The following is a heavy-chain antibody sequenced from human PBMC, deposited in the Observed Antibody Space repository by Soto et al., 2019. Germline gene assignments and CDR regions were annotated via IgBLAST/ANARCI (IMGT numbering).Heavy chain of an antibody. CDR1: FGGYS. D-gene: IGHD1-26*01. V-gene: IGHV3-48*02. Sequence: FGGYSMNWVRQAPGKGLEWISYISSLSSPRYYAESVEGRFIISRDNAKNSLYLQMNSLRDEDTAVYFCVREDILGARSFDYWGQGTRVTVSS. CDR3: VREDILGARSFDY. J-gene: IGHJ4*02. CDR2: ISSLSSPR.